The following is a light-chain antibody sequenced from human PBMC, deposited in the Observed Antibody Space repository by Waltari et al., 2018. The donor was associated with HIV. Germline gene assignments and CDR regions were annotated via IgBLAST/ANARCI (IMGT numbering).Light chain of an antibody. CDR2: DVS. Sequence: QSALTQPRSVSGSPGQSVTISCTGTSRDVGAYNYVSWYQQHPGKAPKVIISDVSKRPSGVPERFSGSKSGNTASLTISGLQAEDEADYYCCSDAGSYTRVFGGGTKLTVL. CDR3: CSDAGSYTRV. CDR1: SRDVGAYNY. J-gene: IGLJ3*02. V-gene: IGLV2-11*01.